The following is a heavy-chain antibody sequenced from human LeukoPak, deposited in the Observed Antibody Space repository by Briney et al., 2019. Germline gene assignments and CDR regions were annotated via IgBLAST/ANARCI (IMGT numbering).Heavy chain of an antibody. V-gene: IGHV1-2*07. CDR1: GYTVTSYY. CDR2: INPHSADT. D-gene: IGHD5-18*01. Sequence: GASVKASCKAFGYTVTSYYIHSVLQTPGHGLHRKEWINPHSADTNYAHKFQGRVTMTRDTSISIAYMELSSLKSDATAVYYCAREGGSSYGYAYHWGQGTLVTVSS. CDR3: AREGGSSYGYAYH. J-gene: IGHJ5*02.